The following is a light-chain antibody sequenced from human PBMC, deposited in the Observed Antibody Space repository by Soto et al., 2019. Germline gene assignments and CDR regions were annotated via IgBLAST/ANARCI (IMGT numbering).Light chain of an antibody. J-gene: IGKJ5*01. CDR3: QQYGSSPPIT. CDR1: QSVSNSY. Sequence: EIVLTQSPGTLSLSPGDRATLSCRASQSVSNSYLAWYQQKPGQAHRLLIYGAATRATGIPDRFSGSGSGTDFIITISRLEPEDFAVYYCQQYGSSPPITFGQGTRLEIK. V-gene: IGKV3-20*01. CDR2: GAA.